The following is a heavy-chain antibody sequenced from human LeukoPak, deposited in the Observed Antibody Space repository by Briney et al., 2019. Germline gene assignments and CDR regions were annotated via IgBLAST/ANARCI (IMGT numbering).Heavy chain of an antibody. CDR3: ARPPGPSYGDYPTNWFDP. Sequence: RPGGSLRLSCAASGFTFSSYAMSWVRQAPGKGLEWVANIKQDGSEKYYVDSVKGRFTISRDNAKNSLYLQMNSLRAEDTAVYYCARPPGPSYGDYPTNWFDPWGQGTLVTVSS. J-gene: IGHJ5*02. V-gene: IGHV3-7*01. D-gene: IGHD4-17*01. CDR1: GFTFSSYA. CDR2: IKQDGSEK.